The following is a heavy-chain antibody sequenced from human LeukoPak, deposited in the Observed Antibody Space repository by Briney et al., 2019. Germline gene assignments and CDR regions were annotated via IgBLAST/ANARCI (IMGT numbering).Heavy chain of an antibody. CDR1: SSTFSTYG. J-gene: IGHJ4*02. D-gene: IGHD3-10*01. V-gene: IGHV1-18*04. CDR3: ATYYSGSGSFTTQFDH. CDR2: INTHKGNT. Sequence: ASVTVSCKTSSSTFSTYGITWVRQAPGQGLEWMGWINTHKGNTYYAREFQDRVSMTTDASTTTAYMELRSLRSDDTAIYYCATYYSGSGSFTTQFDHWGLGTLVTVSS.